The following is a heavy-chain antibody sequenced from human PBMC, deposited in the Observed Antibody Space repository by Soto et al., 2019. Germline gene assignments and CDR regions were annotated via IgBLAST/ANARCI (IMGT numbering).Heavy chain of an antibody. J-gene: IGHJ5*02. CDR2: IYSGGST. CDR3: AKNIAAAAPFDP. D-gene: IGHD6-13*01. Sequence: PGGSLRLSCAASGFTVSSNYMSWVRQAPGKGLEWVSVIYSGGSTYYADSVKGRFTISRDNSKNTLYLQMNSLRAEDTAVYYCAKNIAAAAPFDPWGQGTLVTVSS. CDR1: GFTVSSNY. V-gene: IGHV3-66*01.